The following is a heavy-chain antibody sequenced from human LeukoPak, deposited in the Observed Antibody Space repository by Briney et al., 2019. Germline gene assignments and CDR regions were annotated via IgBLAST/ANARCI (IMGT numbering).Heavy chain of an antibody. CDR3: ARDTYSGSYHDAFDI. CDR1: GYTFTSYY. J-gene: IGHJ3*02. D-gene: IGHD1-26*01. V-gene: IGHV1-46*01. CDR2: INPSGGST. Sequence: ASVKVSCKASGYTFTSYYMHWVRQAPGQGLEWMGIINPSGGSTSYAQKFQGRVTMTRDMSTSTVYMELSSLRSEDTAVYYCARDTYSGSYHDAFDIWGQGTMVTVSS.